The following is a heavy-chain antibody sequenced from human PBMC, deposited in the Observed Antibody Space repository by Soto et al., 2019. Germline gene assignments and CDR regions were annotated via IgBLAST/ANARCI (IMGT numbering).Heavy chain of an antibody. D-gene: IGHD2-21*01. CDR2: ITDSGAST. Sequence: PXASLLLSCAASGFAFSSFAMSWVRQAPGKGLEWVSSITDSGASTFYADSVKGRLTTSRDNSKSTLYLQMNSLRAEDTAVYYCAKYKGVIHHLMFDCWGQGTLVTVSS. CDR1: GFAFSSFA. V-gene: IGHV3-23*01. J-gene: IGHJ4*02. CDR3: AKYKGVIHHLMFDC.